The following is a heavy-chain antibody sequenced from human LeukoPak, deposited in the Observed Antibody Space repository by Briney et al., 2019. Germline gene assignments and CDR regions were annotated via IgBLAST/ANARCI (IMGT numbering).Heavy chain of an antibody. V-gene: IGHV4-39*01. CDR3: ARHWYGGAFDV. CDR2: IYYSGTT. D-gene: IGHD1-14*01. CDR1: GGSISRSSYY. J-gene: IGHJ3*01. Sequence: SETLSLTCTVSGGSISRSSYYWGWIRQPPGKGLEWIGSIYYSGTTYYNPSLKSRVTISVDTSKNQFSLRLTSATAADTAVYYCARHWYGGAFDVWDQGSMVTVSS.